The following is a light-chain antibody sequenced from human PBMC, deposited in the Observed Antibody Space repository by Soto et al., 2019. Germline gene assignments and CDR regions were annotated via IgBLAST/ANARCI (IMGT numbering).Light chain of an antibody. V-gene: IGLV2-11*01. J-gene: IGLJ3*02. CDR3: CSYAGPYPRV. CDR1: SSDVGGYNY. CDR2: DVS. Sequence: QSALTQPRSVSGSPGQSVTISCTGTSSDVGGYNYVSWYQHHPGKAPKLMIFDVSTRPSGVPDRFSASKSGNTASLTISELQADYEADYYCCSYAGPYPRVFGGGTKLTVL.